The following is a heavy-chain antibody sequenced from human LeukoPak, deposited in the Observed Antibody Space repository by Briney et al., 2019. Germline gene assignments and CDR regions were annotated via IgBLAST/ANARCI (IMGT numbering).Heavy chain of an antibody. CDR3: ARQALGYCSGGSCHHFDY. CDR1: GYSFTSYW. D-gene: IGHD2-15*01. Sequence: HGESLKISCKGSGYSFTSYWIGWVRQMPGKGLEWMGIIYPDDSYTRYSPSFQGQVTISADQAISPAYLQWSSLTASDTAIYYCARQALGYCSGGSCHHFDYWGQGTLVTVSS. V-gene: IGHV5-51*01. J-gene: IGHJ4*02. CDR2: IYPDDSYT.